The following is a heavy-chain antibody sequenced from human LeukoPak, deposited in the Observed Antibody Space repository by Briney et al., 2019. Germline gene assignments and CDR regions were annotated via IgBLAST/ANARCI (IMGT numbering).Heavy chain of an antibody. CDR2: ISGSGAST. CDR1: GFTFSSCA. J-gene: IGHJ4*02. D-gene: IGHD3-22*01. CDR3: AKAYYDSSGYYSFDY. V-gene: IGHV3-23*01. Sequence: GGSLRLSCAASGFTFSSCAMSWVRQAPGKGLEWVSGISGSGASTYYADSVRGRFTISRDNSKNTLYLQMNSLRAEDTAVYYCAKAYYDSSGYYSFDYWGRGTLVTVSS.